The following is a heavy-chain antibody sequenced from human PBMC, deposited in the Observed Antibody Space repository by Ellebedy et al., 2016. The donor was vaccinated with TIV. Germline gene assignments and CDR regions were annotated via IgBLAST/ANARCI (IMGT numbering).Heavy chain of an antibody. J-gene: IGHJ4*02. CDR2: ISSSSSYI. CDR1: GFTFSSYS. V-gene: IGHV3-21*01. CDR3: ARLSGSGSYYTSDY. D-gene: IGHD3-10*01. Sequence: GGSLRLSCAASGFTFSSYSMNWVRQAPGKGLEWVSSISSSSSYIYYADSVKGRFTISRDNAKNTLYLQMNSLRAEDRAVYYCARLSGSGSYYTSDYWGQGTLVTVSS.